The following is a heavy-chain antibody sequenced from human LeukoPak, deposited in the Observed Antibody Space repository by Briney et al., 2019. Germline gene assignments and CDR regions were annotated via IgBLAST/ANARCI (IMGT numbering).Heavy chain of an antibody. D-gene: IGHD5-12*01. V-gene: IGHV3-20*04. CDR1: GFTFDDYG. CDR2: INWNGDST. J-gene: IGHJ6*03. Sequence: GGSLRLSRAASGFTFDDYGMSWVRQAPGKGLEWVSDINWNGDSTSYGDFVKGRFTISRDNAKNSLYLQMNSLRAEDTALYYCAREVATTDYYYYLDVWGKGTTVTISS. CDR3: AREVATTDYYYYLDV.